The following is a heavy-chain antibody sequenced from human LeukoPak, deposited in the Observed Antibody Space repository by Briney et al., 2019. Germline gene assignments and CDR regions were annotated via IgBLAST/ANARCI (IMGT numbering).Heavy chain of an antibody. CDR1: GFTFDDYG. CDR3: ARDRYYDSSGYYGPFDY. D-gene: IGHD3-22*01. CDR2: IKRNGGST. Sequence: GGSLRLSCAASGFTFDDYGMSWVRQAPGKGLEWVSGIKRNGGSTGYADSVKGRFTISRDNAKNSLYLQMNSLRAEDTALYYCARDRYYDSSGYYGPFDYWGQGTLVTVSS. J-gene: IGHJ4*02. V-gene: IGHV3-20*04.